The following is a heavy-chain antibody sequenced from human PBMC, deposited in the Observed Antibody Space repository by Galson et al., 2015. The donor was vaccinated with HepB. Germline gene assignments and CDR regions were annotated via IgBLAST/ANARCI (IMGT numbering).Heavy chain of an antibody. CDR3: ARGRRIVVVIAASYYFDY. J-gene: IGHJ4*02. V-gene: IGHV1-8*01. CDR1: GYTFTSYD. CDR2: MNPNSGNT. Sequence: SVKVSCKASGYTFTSYDINWVRQATGQGLEWMGWMNPNSGNTGYAQKFQGRVTMTRNTSISTAYMELSSLRSEDTAVYYCARGRRIVVVIAASYYFDYWGQGTLVTVSS. D-gene: IGHD2-21*01.